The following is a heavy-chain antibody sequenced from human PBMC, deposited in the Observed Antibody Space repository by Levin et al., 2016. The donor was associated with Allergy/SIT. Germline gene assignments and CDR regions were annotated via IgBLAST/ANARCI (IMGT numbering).Heavy chain of an antibody. CDR1: GFTFSSYW. Sequence: GGSLRLSCAASGFTFSSYWMHWVRQGPGKGLVWVSRIYDSERRTYADSVKGRFTISRDNAKNFLYLHMDSLRVEDTAFYYCVKGHQSAPSCYFDSWGQGTLVTVSS. D-gene: IGHD2-2*01. J-gene: IGHJ4*02. CDR3: VKGHQSAPSCYFDS. CDR2: IYDSERRT. V-gene: IGHV3-74*03.